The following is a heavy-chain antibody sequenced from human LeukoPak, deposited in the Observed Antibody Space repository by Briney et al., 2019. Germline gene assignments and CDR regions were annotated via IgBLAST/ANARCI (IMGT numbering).Heavy chain of an antibody. CDR3: ARDRPHYYDSSGYYHFFDY. CDR1: GGSFTGYY. V-gene: IGHV4-34*01. D-gene: IGHD3-22*01. J-gene: IGHJ4*02. Sequence: SETLSLTCAVSGGSFTGYYWIWIRQPPGKGLEWIGSIYHSGSTYYNPSLKSRVTISVDTSKNQFSLKLSSVTAADTAVYYCARDRPHYYDSSGYYHFFDYWGQGTLVTVSS. CDR2: IYHSGST.